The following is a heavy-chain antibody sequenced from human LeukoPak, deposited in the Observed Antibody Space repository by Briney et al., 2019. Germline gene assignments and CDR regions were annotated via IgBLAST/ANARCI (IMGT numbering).Heavy chain of an antibody. Sequence: SETLSLTCAVYGGSLSGYYWTWIRRPPGKGLEWIGEIKQSERTNYNPSLKSRVTISIDTSKNQFSLKLTSVTAADTAVYYCAREGLRNVHNPLGYWGQGTLVTVPS. J-gene: IGHJ4*02. CDR3: AREGLRNVHNPLGY. V-gene: IGHV4-34*01. CDR1: GGSLSGYY. CDR2: IKQSERT. D-gene: IGHD5-24*01.